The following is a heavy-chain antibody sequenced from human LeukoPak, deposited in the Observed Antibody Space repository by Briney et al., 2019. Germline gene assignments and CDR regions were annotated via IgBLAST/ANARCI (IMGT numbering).Heavy chain of an antibody. Sequence: SQTLSLTCTVSGGSISSGDYYWSWIRQPPGKGLEWIGYIYYSGNTYYNPSLKSRVTISVDTSKNQFSLKLSSVTAADTAVYYCARAPLGYCSSTSCFIFDYWGQGTLVTVSS. D-gene: IGHD2-2*03. CDR2: IYYSGNT. CDR1: GGSISSGDYY. V-gene: IGHV4-30-4*01. CDR3: ARAPLGYCSSTSCFIFDY. J-gene: IGHJ4*02.